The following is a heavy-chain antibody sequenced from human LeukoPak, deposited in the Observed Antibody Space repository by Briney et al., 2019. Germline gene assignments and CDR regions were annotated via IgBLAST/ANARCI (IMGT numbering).Heavy chain of an antibody. V-gene: IGHV4-59*01. J-gene: IGHJ3*02. Sequence: PSETLSLTCTVSGGSISSYYWSWIRQPPGKGLEWIGYIYYSGSTNYNPSLKSRVTISVDTSKNQFSLKLSSVTAADTAVYYCARLDTAMVTGAFDIWGQGTMVTVSS. CDR2: IYYSGST. D-gene: IGHD5-18*01. CDR3: ARLDTAMVTGAFDI. CDR1: GGSISSYY.